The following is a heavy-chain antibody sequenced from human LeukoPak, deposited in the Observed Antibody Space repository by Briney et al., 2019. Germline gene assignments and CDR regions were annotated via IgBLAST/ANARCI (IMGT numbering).Heavy chain of an antibody. CDR1: GGSISSYY. Sequence: SETLSLTCTFSGGSISSYYWSLIRQPPGKVLEWIGYIYYSGSTNYNPSLKSRVTISVDTSKNQFSLKLSSVTAADTAVYYCARAHYGSGSKFDYWGQGTLVTVSS. V-gene: IGHV4-59*01. J-gene: IGHJ4*02. CDR3: ARAHYGSGSKFDY. D-gene: IGHD3-10*01. CDR2: IYYSGST.